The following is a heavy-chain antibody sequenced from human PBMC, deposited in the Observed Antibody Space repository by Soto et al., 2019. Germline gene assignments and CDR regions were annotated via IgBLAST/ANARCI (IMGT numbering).Heavy chain of an antibody. CDR1: GFTFSSYG. D-gene: IGHD2-15*01. V-gene: IGHV3-33*03. CDR3: RVVAAPNTYYYYYMDV. Sequence: GGSLRLSCAASGFTFSSYGMHWVRQAPGKGLEWVAVICNGGSNIYYADSVKGRFTISRDNAKNSLYLQMNSLRAEDTAVYYCRVVAAPNTYYYYYMDVWGKGTTVTVSS. CDR2: ICNGGSNI. J-gene: IGHJ6*03.